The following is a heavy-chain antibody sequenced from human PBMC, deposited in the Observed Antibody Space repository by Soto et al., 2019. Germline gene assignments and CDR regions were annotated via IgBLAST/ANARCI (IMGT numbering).Heavy chain of an antibody. CDR1: GYTFTSYD. V-gene: IGHV1-8*01. D-gene: IGHD3-22*01. J-gene: IGHJ6*02. CDR2: MNPNSANT. CDR3: ARGRGVAYYYDSSGYPPAGMDV. Sequence: ASVKVSCKASGYTFTSYDINWVRQATGQGLEWMGWMNPNSANTGYAQKFQGRVTMTRNTSISTAYMELSSLRSEDTAVYYCARGRGVAYYYDSSGYPPAGMDVWGQGTTVTVSS.